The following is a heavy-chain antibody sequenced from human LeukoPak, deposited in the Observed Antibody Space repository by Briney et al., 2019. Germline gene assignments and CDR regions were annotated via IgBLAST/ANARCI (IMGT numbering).Heavy chain of an antibody. V-gene: IGHV1-18*01. CDR2: ISAYNGNT. J-gene: IGHJ6*03. Sequence: ASVKVSCKASGYTFTSYGISWVRQAPGQGLEWMGWISAYNGNTNYAQKLQGRVTMTTDTSTSTAYMELRSLRSDDTAVYYCARLAEYSYGYRNDVFGYYYMDVWGKGTTVTVSS. CDR1: GYTFTSYG. D-gene: IGHD5-18*01. CDR3: ARLAEYSYGYRNDVFGYYYMDV.